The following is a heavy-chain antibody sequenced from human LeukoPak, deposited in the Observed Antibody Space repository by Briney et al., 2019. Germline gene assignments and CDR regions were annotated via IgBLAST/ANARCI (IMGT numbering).Heavy chain of an antibody. J-gene: IGHJ6*03. CDR3: ARGIYSTDLYFYMDV. Sequence: ASVTVSCNASGYAFTGYYMDWVRQAPGQGLEWMGRINPNSGATNYAQKFQGRVTMTRDTSISTAYMEFNGLRSDGTAVYYCARGIYSTDLYFYMDVWGKGTTVTVYS. D-gene: IGHD2/OR15-2a*01. CDR2: INPNSGAT. CDR1: GYAFTGYY. V-gene: IGHV1-2*06.